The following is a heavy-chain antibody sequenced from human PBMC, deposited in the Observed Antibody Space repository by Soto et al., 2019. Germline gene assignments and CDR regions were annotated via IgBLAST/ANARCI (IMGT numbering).Heavy chain of an antibody. V-gene: IGHV3-33*01. J-gene: IGHJ6*01. CDR2: IYYDGSNE. Sequence: PGWSLRLSCESSVFIFIEYGMHWVRQAPGKGLEWVAVIYYDGSNEHYSDSVRGRFTISRDNSKNIMYLQMNSLRAEDTAIYYCARWWNDEEWVETMDVWGQGTTVTVSS. D-gene: IGHD1-1*01. CDR3: ARWWNDEEWVETMDV. CDR1: VFIFIEYG.